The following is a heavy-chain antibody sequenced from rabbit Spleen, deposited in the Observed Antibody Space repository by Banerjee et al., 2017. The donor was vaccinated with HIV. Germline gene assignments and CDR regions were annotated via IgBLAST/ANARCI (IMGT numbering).Heavy chain of an antibody. Sequence: QSLEESGGDLVKPGGTLTLTCTASGFSFSSSDYMCWVRQAPGKGLKWIACINTWSGRPVYANWAKGRFTMSKTSSTTVTLQMTSLTVADTATYFCARDLPGVIGWNFNLWGPGTLVTVS. J-gene: IGHJ4*01. CDR3: ARDLPGVIGWNFNL. CDR1: GFSFSSSDY. D-gene: IGHD1-1*01. CDR2: INTWSGRP. V-gene: IGHV1S40*01.